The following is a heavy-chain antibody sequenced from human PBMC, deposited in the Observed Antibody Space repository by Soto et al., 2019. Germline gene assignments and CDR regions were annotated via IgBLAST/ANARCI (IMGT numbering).Heavy chain of an antibody. D-gene: IGHD2-2*01. CDR2: INYSGNT. Sequence: QVQLQQWGTGLLKPSEALSLTCAVYGGSFSGYYWSWIRQPPGKGLQWIGEINYSGNTKYNPSLTSRFTISVDRSKNQCSLKVNSMTGAGTAVYYCGRYCSSSSCRGGAFDYWGQGTLVTVSS. CDR3: GRYCSSSSCRGGAFDY. CDR1: GGSFSGYY. V-gene: IGHV4-34*01. J-gene: IGHJ4*02.